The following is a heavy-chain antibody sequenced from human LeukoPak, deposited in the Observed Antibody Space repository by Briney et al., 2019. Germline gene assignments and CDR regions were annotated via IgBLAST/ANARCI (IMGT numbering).Heavy chain of an antibody. CDR1: GSRFNNYW. CDR3: ARLRGTGTTKSFDS. D-gene: IGHD1-1*01. Sequence: RGESLKISCKGSGSRFNNYWIGWVRQLPGKGLEWMGIIYPGDSDTRYSPSFQGQVTISADKSISTAYLHWSSLKASDTAMYYCARLRGTGTTKSFDSWGQGTLVTVSS. V-gene: IGHV5-51*01. J-gene: IGHJ4*02. CDR2: IYPGDSDT.